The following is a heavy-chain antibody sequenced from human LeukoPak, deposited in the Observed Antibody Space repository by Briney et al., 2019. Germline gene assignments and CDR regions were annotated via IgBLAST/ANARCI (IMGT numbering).Heavy chain of an antibody. CDR2: IYPGDSDT. CDR1: GSRFTSYW. D-gene: IGHD6-19*01. CDR3: ARSASFSGWYYFDY. Sequence: GESLQISCKGSGSRFTSYWIGWVRQMPGKGLEWMGIIYPGDSDTRYSPSFQGQVTISADKSISAAYLQWSSLKASDTAMYYCARSASFSGWYYFDYWGQGTLVTVSS. J-gene: IGHJ4*02. V-gene: IGHV5-51*01.